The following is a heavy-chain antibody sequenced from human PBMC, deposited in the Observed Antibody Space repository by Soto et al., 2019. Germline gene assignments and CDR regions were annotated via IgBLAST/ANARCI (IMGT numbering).Heavy chain of an antibody. V-gene: IGHV1-3*01. CDR1: GYTFTNYA. D-gene: IGHD2-21*02. CDR3: ARGYDFWGYCGTDCYPLDV. CDR2: INAGNGNT. J-gene: IGHJ6*02. Sequence: ASVKVSCKASGYTFTNYAMHWVRQAPGQRLEWMGWINAGNGNTKYSQKFQGRVTITRDTSASTAYMELSSLRFEDTAMYYCARGYDFWGYCGTDCYPLDVWGQGTTVTVSS.